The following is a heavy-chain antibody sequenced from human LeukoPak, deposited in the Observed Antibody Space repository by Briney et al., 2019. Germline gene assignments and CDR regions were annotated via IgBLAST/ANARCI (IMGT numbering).Heavy chain of an antibody. Sequence: ASVKVSCKASGYTFTGYYMHWVRQAPGQGLEWMGWINPNSGGSNYAQKFQGRITMTRDTSINTAYMEVNRLRSDDTAVYYCAILDRSIDYWGQGTLVTVSS. CDR3: AILDRSIDY. CDR2: INPNSGGS. CDR1: GYTFTGYY. J-gene: IGHJ4*02. D-gene: IGHD6-13*01. V-gene: IGHV1-2*02.